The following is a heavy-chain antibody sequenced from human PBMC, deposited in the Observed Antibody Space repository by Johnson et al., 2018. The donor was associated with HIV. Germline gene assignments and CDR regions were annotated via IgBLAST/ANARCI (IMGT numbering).Heavy chain of an antibody. Sequence: DVQVVESGGGLVQPGGSLRLSCAASGFRFNYYWMSWVRQAPGKGLEWVANIKQDGSEKYYVDSVKGRFNISRDNAKNSLYLQMNSLRAEDTAVYYCAREQELIGERAFDIWGQGTMVTVSS. CDR1: GFRFNYYW. D-gene: IGHD6-13*01. CDR2: IKQDGSEK. CDR3: AREQELIGERAFDI. J-gene: IGHJ3*02. V-gene: IGHV3-7*01.